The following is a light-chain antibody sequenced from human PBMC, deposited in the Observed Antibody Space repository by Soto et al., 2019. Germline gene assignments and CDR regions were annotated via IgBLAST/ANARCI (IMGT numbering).Light chain of an antibody. V-gene: IGLV1-40*01. Sequence: QSVLTQPPSVSGAPGQRVTISCTGSSSNIGAGYDVHWYQQIPGTAPKLLIYGNSNRPSGVPDRFSGSKSGTSASLAINGLQAEDEADYYCQSYDSSTYAVFGGGTQLTVL. CDR3: QSYDSSTYAV. CDR1: SSNIGAGYD. J-gene: IGLJ7*01. CDR2: GNS.